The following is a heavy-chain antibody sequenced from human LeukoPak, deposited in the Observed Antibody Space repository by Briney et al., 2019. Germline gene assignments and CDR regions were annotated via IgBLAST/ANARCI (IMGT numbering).Heavy chain of an antibody. CDR3: ARGGYSSSWYNDY. J-gene: IGHJ4*02. CDR1: GFTFSTYS. CDR2: ISSSGSTI. D-gene: IGHD6-13*01. Sequence: GGSLRLSCAASGFTFSTYSMNWVRQAPGKGLEWVSYISSSGSTIYYADSVKGRFTISRDNAKNSLYLQMNSLRAEDTAVYYCARGGYSSSWYNDYWGQGTLVTVSS. V-gene: IGHV3-48*04.